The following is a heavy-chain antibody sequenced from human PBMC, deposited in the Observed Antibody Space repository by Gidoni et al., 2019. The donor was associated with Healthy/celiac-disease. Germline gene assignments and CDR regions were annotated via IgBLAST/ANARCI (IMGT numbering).Heavy chain of an antibody. Sequence: EVQLVVSGGGLVKPGGALRLSCAASGVTFTSYSMNWVSQAPGKGLEWVSSISSSSSYIYYADSGKGRFTISRDNAKISLYLQMNGLRAEDTAVYYCARERSLENDYGDYDGTRYYYGRDVWGQVTTVTVSS. CDR2: ISSSSSYI. D-gene: IGHD4-17*01. J-gene: IGHJ6*02. V-gene: IGHV3-21*01. CDR1: GVTFTSYS. CDR3: ARERSLENDYGDYDGTRYYYGRDV.